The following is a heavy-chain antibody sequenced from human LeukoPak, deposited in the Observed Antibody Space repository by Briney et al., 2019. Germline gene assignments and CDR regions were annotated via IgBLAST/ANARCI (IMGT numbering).Heavy chain of an antibody. J-gene: IGHJ3*01. Sequence: PSETLSLTCTISGGSISSDYWSWIRQPPGKGLEWIGYLSLGEVAFYNPSLESRLTTSADTSKNQFSLNLTSVTAADTAMYYCVRVSTDSGGAFDVWGQGTMVTVSS. V-gene: IGHV4-59*13. CDR3: VRVSTDSGGAFDV. CDR1: GGSISSDY. D-gene: IGHD1-26*01. CDR2: LSLGEVA.